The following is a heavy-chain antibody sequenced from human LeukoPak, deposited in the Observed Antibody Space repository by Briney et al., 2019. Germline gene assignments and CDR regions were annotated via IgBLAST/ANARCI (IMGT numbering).Heavy chain of an antibody. Sequence: GGSLRLSCAASGFTFSSYVMHWVRQAPGKGLEWVAIISYDGSNEYYADSVKGRFTISRDNSKNTLYLQMNSLRAEDTAVYYCARDLNRYYDSSGYPDAFDIWGQGTMVTVSS. V-gene: IGHV3-30*04. D-gene: IGHD3-22*01. CDR3: ARDLNRYYDSSGYPDAFDI. J-gene: IGHJ3*02. CDR2: ISYDGSNE. CDR1: GFTFSSYV.